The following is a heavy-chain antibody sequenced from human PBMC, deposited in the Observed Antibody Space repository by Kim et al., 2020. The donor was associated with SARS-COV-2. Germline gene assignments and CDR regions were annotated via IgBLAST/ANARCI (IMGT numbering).Heavy chain of an antibody. CDR3: TADPQYYDSNAYYYPARLPLY. J-gene: IGHJ4*02. CDR1: GFTFRNAW. V-gene: IGHV3-15*01. D-gene: IGHD3-22*01. CDR2: IKTKAEGGTA. Sequence: GGSLRLSCAASGFTFRNAWMSWVRQAPGKGLEWVGLIKTKAEGGTAHYAAPVKGRFTISTDDSESTLYLQMNSLKTEDTAVYYCTADPQYYDSNAYYYPARLPLYWGQGTQVTVSS.